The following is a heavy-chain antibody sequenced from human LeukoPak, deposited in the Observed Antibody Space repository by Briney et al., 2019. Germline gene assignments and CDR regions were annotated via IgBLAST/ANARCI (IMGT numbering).Heavy chain of an antibody. Sequence: GGSLRLSCAASGFTFSSYWMSWVRQAPGKGLEWVANIKQDGSEKYYVDSVKGRFTISRDNAKNSLYLQMNSLRAEDTAVYYCARGYGDSRSPPMEVWGKGTTVTVSS. V-gene: IGHV3-7*03. CDR2: IKQDGSEK. D-gene: IGHD4-17*01. CDR3: ARGYGDSRSPPMEV. J-gene: IGHJ6*04. CDR1: GFTFSSYW.